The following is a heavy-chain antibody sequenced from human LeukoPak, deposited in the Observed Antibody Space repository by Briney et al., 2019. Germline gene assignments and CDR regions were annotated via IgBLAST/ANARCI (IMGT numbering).Heavy chain of an antibody. V-gene: IGHV3-64*01. CDR3: ARDQGSGAFDI. Sequence: GGGLRLSCAESGFTFSSDAMRWGRQAPGKGVEYVSAISSTGGSTYYATSVRARFTISRDNSKNTLYLQMGSLRAEDMAVYYCARDQGSGAFDIWGQGTMVTVSS. CDR1: GFTFSSDA. CDR2: ISSTGGST. J-gene: IGHJ3*02.